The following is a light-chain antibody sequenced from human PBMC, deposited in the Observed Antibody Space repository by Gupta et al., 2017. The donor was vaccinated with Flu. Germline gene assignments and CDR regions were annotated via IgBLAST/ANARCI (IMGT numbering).Light chain of an antibody. CDR1: TLGDNY. CDR2: QNS. CDR3: QATNSSTGV. V-gene: IGLV3-1*01. J-gene: IGLJ2*01. Sequence: SYELTTQPAVFVSSRQPASITCSGDTLGDNYACWYQQKPGQPPVLVIDQNSKRPAGIPDRFGGNNAGKAATLTTGGHQAMEDAYYYCQATNSSTGVFGGGTKLTVL.